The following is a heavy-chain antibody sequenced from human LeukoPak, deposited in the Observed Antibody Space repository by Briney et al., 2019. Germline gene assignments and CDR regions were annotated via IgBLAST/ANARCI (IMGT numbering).Heavy chain of an antibody. Sequence: GGSLRLFCAASGFTLCRYAVSWVPRATGEGLEGVSAISGSGGSTYYADSVKGRFTISRDNAKNTLYLQMNSLRAEATAVYYCAKDLEPTAAGHIDYWGQGTLVTVSS. V-gene: IGHV3-23*01. J-gene: IGHJ4*02. CDR3: AKDLEPTAAGHIDY. CDR1: GFTLCRYA. D-gene: IGHD6-13*01. CDR2: ISGSGGST.